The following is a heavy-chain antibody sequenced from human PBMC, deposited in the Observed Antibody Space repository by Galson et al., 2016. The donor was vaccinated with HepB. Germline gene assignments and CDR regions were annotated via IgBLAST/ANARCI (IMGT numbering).Heavy chain of an antibody. Sequence: SLRLSCAASGFTFSTFGMHWVRQAPGKGLEWVAAIWYDGSDKYYADSVKGRFTISRDNSNNTVSLQMNSLRVEDTAVYYCVRDKVARVYYFDYWGQGALVTVSS. V-gene: IGHV3-33*01. CDR3: VRDKVARVYYFDY. D-gene: IGHD2-8*01. CDR2: IWYDGSDK. J-gene: IGHJ4*02. CDR1: GFTFSTFG.